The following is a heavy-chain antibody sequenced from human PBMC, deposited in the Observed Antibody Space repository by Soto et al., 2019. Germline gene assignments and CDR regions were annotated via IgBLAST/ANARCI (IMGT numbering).Heavy chain of an antibody. V-gene: IGHV3-30*04. CDR2: ISYDGSNK. J-gene: IGHJ4*02. CDR1: GFTFSSYA. D-gene: IGHD6-13*01. Sequence: GESLKISCAASGFTFSSYAMHWVRQAPGKGLEWVAVISYDGSNKYYADSVKGRFTISRDNSKNTLYLQMNSLRAEDTAVYYCARDGGLKEQQLVLGDFDYWGQGTLVTVSS. CDR3: ARDGGLKEQQLVLGDFDY.